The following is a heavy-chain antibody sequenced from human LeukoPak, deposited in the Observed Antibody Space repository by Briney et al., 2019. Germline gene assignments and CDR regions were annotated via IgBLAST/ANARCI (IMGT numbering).Heavy chain of an antibody. CDR3: ASEGDSSGYYYFHWFDP. V-gene: IGHV1-8*03. Sequence: ASVKVSCKASGYTFTSYDINWVRQATGQGLEWMGWMNPNSGNTGYAQKFQGRVTITRNTSISTAYMELSSLRSEDTAVYYCASEGDSSGYYYFHWFDPWGQGTLVTVSS. J-gene: IGHJ5*02. CDR2: MNPNSGNT. D-gene: IGHD3-22*01. CDR1: GYTFTSYD.